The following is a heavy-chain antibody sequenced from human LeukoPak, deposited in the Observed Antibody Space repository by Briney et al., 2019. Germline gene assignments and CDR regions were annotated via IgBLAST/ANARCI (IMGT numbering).Heavy chain of an antibody. Sequence: SETLSLTCTVSGYSMRYDYWSWVRQPAGKGLEWIARTYTGGTTNYNPTHKNRATISVDKSNNQHSQKLTSLTAADTAIYYCARDNSGSYPPIFDSWGQGTLVTVSS. V-gene: IGHV4-4*07. J-gene: IGHJ4*02. CDR3: ARDNSGSYPPIFDS. CDR2: TYTGGTT. CDR1: GYSMRYDY. D-gene: IGHD1-26*01.